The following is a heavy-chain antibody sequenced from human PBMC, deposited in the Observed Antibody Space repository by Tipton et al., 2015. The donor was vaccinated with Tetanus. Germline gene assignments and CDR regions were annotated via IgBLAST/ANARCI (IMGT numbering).Heavy chain of an antibody. CDR1: GGSISSSSYY. D-gene: IGHD3-10*01. CDR3: ASHYGSGSDDAFDI. J-gene: IGHJ3*02. V-gene: IGHV4-39*07. CDR2: IYYNGST. Sequence: TLSLTCTVSGGSISSSSYYWGWIRQPPGKGLEWIGNIYYNGSTYYNPSLKSRVTISVDTSKNQFSLKLSSVTAADTAVYYCASHYGSGSDDAFDIWGQGTMVTVSS.